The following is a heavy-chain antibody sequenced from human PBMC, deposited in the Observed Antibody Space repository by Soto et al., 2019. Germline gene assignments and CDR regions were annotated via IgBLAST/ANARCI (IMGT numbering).Heavy chain of an antibody. CDR2: IHGTSGYI. CDR1: GFTFSSYS. J-gene: IGHJ4*02. V-gene: IGHV3-21*01. D-gene: IGHD3-10*01. Sequence: EVQLVESGGGLVKPGGSLRLSCAASGFTFSSYSMNWVRQAPGKGLEWVSSIHGTSGYIHYADSVQGRFTISRDNAKNSLYLQMNSLRAEDTAIYYCARDPNFFASGSGVDNWGQGTLVTVSS. CDR3: ARDPNFFASGSGVDN.